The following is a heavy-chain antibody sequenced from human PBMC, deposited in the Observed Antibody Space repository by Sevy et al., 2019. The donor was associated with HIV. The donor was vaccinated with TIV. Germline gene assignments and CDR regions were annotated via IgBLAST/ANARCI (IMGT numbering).Heavy chain of an antibody. D-gene: IGHD3-3*01. CDR2: IYWDDDK. CDR3: AHGSGFDY. J-gene: IGHJ4*02. V-gene: IGHV2-5*02. CDR1: GFSLRTSGVG. Sequence: SGPTLVKPTQTLTLTCTFSGFSLRTSGVGVGWIRQPPEKALEWLALIYWDDDKRYSPFLKSRLTITKDTSKNQVVLTMTNMDPVDTGTYYGAHGSGFDYWGQGILVTVSS.